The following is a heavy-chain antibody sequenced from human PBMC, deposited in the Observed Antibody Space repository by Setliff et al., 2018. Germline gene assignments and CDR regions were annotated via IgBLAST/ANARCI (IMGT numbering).Heavy chain of an antibody. D-gene: IGHD3-10*01. CDR1: GYTFSRNY. J-gene: IGHJ4*02. CDR3: AKDGVRYGSGSYYSDY. CDR2: INAGKGNT. Sequence: GASVKVSCKAYGYTFSRNYITWVRQAPGRGLEWMGWINAGKGNTKYSQKFQGRVTMTRDTSTSTVYMELNSLRAEDTAVYYCAKDGVRYGSGSYYSDYWGQGTLVTVSS. V-gene: IGHV1-3*01.